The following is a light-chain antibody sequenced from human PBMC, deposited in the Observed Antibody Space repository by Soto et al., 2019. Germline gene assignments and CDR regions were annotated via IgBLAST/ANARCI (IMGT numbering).Light chain of an antibody. Sequence: QSVLTQPPSASGTPGQRVTISCSGSSSNIGTNTVHWYQHLPGTAPKLLVYSNNQRPSGVPDRFSGSESGTSASLAISGLQSEDDSDYYCAAWDGSLNNRVFVGGTKVTVL. CDR2: SNN. V-gene: IGLV1-44*01. CDR3: AAWDGSLNNRV. J-gene: IGLJ3*02. CDR1: SSNIGTNT.